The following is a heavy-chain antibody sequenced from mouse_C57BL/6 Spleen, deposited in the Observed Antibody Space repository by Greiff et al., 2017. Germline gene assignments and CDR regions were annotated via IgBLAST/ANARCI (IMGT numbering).Heavy chain of an antibody. V-gene: IGHV1-53*01. CDR1: GYTFTSYW. CDR2: INPSNGGT. J-gene: IGHJ3*01. CDR3: ARLDYGGRETWFAY. Sequence: QVQLQQPGTELVKPGASVKLSCKASGYTFTSYWMHWVKQRPGQGLEWIGNINPSNGGTNYNEKFKGKATLTVDKSSSTAYMQLSSLTSEDSAVYYCARLDYGGRETWFAYWGQGTLVTVSA. D-gene: IGHD1-1*01.